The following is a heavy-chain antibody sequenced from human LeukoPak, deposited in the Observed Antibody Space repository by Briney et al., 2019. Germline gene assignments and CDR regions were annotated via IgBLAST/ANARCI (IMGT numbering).Heavy chain of an antibody. CDR2: ISGSGGST. Sequence: GGSLRLSCAASGFTFSSYAMSWVRQAPGKGLEGVSAISGSGGSTYYADSVKGRFTISRDNSKNTLYLQMNSLRAEDTAVYYCAKAGLQRITMVRGVKNHFDYWGQGTLVTVSS. CDR3: AKAGLQRITMVRGVKNHFDY. CDR1: GFTFSSYA. V-gene: IGHV3-23*01. J-gene: IGHJ4*02. D-gene: IGHD3-10*01.